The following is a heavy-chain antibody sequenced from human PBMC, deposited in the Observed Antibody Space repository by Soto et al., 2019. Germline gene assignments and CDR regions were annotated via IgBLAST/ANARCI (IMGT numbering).Heavy chain of an antibody. V-gene: IGHV3-48*02. CDR3: ARDSDIYYGMDV. J-gene: IGHJ6*02. CDR2: ISSTSSAR. Sequence: GGSLRLSCAASGFTFSVHSMNWVRRAPGKGLEWVSYISSTSSARYYADSVRGRFTISRDNVKYSLYLQMNSLTDEDTAVYYCARDSDIYYGMDVCGQGTTVTV. CDR1: GFTFSVHS. D-gene: IGHD3-9*01.